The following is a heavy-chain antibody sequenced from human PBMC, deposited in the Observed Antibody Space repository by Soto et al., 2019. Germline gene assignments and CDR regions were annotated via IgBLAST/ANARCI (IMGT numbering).Heavy chain of an antibody. V-gene: IGHV4-59*01. CDR3: AREGGYCTSTSCYGYFDS. J-gene: IGHJ4*02. D-gene: IGHD2-2*01. Sequence: SETLSLTCTVSGGSINSYYWSWIRQPPGKGLEWIGYIYYSGSTNYNPSLKSRVTISVDTSKNQFSLTLSSVTAADTAVYYCAREGGYCTSTSCYGYFDSWGQGTLVTVSS. CDR2: IYYSGST. CDR1: GGSINSYY.